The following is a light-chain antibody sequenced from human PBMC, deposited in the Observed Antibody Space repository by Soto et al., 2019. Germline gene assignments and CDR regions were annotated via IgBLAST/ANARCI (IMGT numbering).Light chain of an antibody. CDR1: QSVSSSY. CDR3: QQYGSSPRK. V-gene: IGKV3-20*01. J-gene: IGKJ1*01. CDR2: GAS. Sequence: EIVLTQSPGTLSLSPGERATLSCRASQSVSSSYLAWYQQKPGQAPRLLIYGASSRATGIPDRFSGSGSGTDFTLTISRLETEDFAVYYCQQYGSSPRKFGQGTKVDIK.